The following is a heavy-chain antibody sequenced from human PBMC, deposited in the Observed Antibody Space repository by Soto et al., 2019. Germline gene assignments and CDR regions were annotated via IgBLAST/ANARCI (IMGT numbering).Heavy chain of an antibody. CDR2: VYYSGST. V-gene: IGHV4-59*01. Sequence: QVQLQESGPGLVKPSETLSLTCTVSGGSISSYYWSWIRQPPGKGLEWIGFVYYSGSTNYNPSLKSRVTISVDMSKNQHSLSLGSATAADTAVYYCATRFTLATTTGDAFDIWGRGTMVTASS. CDR1: GGSISSYY. D-gene: IGHD1-26*01. J-gene: IGHJ3*02. CDR3: ATRFTLATTTGDAFDI.